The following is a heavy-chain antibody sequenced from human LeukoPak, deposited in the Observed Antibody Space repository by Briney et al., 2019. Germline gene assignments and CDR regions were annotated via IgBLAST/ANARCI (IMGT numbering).Heavy chain of an antibody. CDR1: GFTFSTYW. J-gene: IGHJ1*01. CDR2: IKNDESFT. CDR3: ARSDYLTN. Sequence: PGGSLRLSCAASGFTFSTYWMHWVRQAPGKGLVWVSRIKNDESFTNYADSVKGRFTISRDNAKNTLHLQMNSLRAEDTAVYYCARSDYLTNWGQGTLVTVSS. V-gene: IGHV3-74*01. D-gene: IGHD4-17*01.